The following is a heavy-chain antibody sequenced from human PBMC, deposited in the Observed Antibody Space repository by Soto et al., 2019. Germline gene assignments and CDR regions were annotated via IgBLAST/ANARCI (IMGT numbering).Heavy chain of an antibody. J-gene: IGHJ4*02. Sequence: SQTLSLTCAISGDSVSSNSPAWNWIRQSPSRGLEWLGRTYYRSKWYNDYAVSVKSRITISPDTSKNQFSLHLNSVTPEDTAVYSCGRDPLSIVRRIIRRCFDYWGKGALVTVAS. D-gene: IGHD3-10*01. CDR2: TYYRSKWYN. CDR1: GDSVSSNSPA. V-gene: IGHV6-1*01. CDR3: GRDPLSIVRRIIRRCFDY.